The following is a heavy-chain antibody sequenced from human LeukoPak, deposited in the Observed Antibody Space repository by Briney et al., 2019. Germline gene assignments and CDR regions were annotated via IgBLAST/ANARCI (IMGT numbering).Heavy chain of an antibody. V-gene: IGHV3-7*01. CDR2: IKDDGSAK. CDR1: GFTFSNFW. Sequence: QPGGSLRLSCTVSGFTFSNFWMSWVRQAPGKGLERVANIKDDGSAKFYLASVKGRFTISRDNSKNTLYLQMNSLRAEDTAIYYCAKPEGSDYYYPPSDAFDIWGQGTMVTVSS. D-gene: IGHD4-17*01. CDR3: AKPEGSDYYYPPSDAFDI. J-gene: IGHJ3*02.